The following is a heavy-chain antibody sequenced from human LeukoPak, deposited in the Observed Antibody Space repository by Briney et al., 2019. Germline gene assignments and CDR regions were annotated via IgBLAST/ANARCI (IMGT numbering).Heavy chain of an antibody. CDR3: ARDGMITFGGVIVLDY. J-gene: IGHJ4*02. CDR2: IKQDGSEK. V-gene: IGHV3-7*01. CDR1: GFTFSSYW. Sequence: GGSLRLSCSAFGFTFSSYWMSWVRQAPGKGLEWVANIKQDGSEKYYVGSVSGRFTISRDNAKNSLYLQMSSLRAEDTAVYYCARDGMITFGGVIVLDYWGQGTPVTVS. D-gene: IGHD3-16*02.